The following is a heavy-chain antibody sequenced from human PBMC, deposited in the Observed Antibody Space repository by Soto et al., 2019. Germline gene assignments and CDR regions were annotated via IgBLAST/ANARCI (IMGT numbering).Heavy chain of an antibody. CDR1: RYTFSSYA. CDR2: ISGSGGGT. CDR3: AKTVWTTVITPFDY. D-gene: IGHD4-17*01. V-gene: IGHV3-23*01. J-gene: IGHJ4*02. Sequence: EVQLLESGGGLVQPGGSLRLSCAASRYTFSSYAMSWVRQAPGKGLEWVSAISGSGGGTYYADSVKGRFTISRDNSKNTLYLQVNSLRAEDTAVYYCAKTVWTTVITPFDYWGQGTLVTVSS.